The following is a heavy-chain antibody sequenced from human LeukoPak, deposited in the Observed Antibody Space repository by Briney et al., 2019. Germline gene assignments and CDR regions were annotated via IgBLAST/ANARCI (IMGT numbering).Heavy chain of an antibody. V-gene: IGHV3-30*02. CDR3: AILRSSTSIDY. D-gene: IGHD2-2*01. Sequence: PGGSLRLSCAASGLTFSSYGMHWVRQAPGKGLEWVAFIRYDASNKYYADSVKGRFTISRDNSKNTLYLQMNSLRAEDTAVYYCAILRSSTSIDYWGQGTLVTVSS. J-gene: IGHJ4*02. CDR1: GLTFSSYG. CDR2: IRYDASNK.